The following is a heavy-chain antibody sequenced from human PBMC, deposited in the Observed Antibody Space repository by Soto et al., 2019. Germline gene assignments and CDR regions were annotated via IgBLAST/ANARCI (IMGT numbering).Heavy chain of an antibody. V-gene: IGHV3-23*01. CDR2: ISGSGGST. CDR1: GFTFSSYA. D-gene: IGHD6-13*01. Sequence: EVQLLESGGGLVQPGGSLRLSCAASGFTFSSYAMSWVRQAPGKGLEWVSAISGSGGSTYYADSVKGRFTISRDNSKTTLYLQMTSLRADDTAVYYCAKDSLSCSSCSLVDYWGQGTLVTVSS. J-gene: IGHJ4*02. CDR3: AKDSLSCSSCSLVDY.